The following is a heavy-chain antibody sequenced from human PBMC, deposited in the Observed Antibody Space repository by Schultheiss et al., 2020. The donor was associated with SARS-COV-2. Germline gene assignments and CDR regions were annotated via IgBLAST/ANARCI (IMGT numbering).Heavy chain of an antibody. CDR2: ISWNSGSI. V-gene: IGHV3-23*01. Sequence: GGSLRLSCAASGFTFSSYSMNWVRQAPGKGLEWVSGISWNSGSIGYADSVKGRFTISRDNSKNTLYLQMNSLRAEDTAVYYCAKVWDCSSTSCYMNYYYYYMDVWGKGTTVTVSS. CDR3: AKVWDCSSTSCYMNYYYYYMDV. D-gene: IGHD2-2*02. J-gene: IGHJ6*03. CDR1: GFTFSSYS.